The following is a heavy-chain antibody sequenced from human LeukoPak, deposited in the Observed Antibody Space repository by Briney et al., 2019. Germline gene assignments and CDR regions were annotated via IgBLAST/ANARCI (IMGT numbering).Heavy chain of an antibody. V-gene: IGHV1-69*02. Sequence: GASVKVSCKASGYTFTSYYMHWVRQAPGQGLEWMGRIIPILGIANYAQKFQGRVTITADKSTSTAYMELSSLRSEDTAVYYCASGEFSRGYWGQGTLVTVSS. CDR2: IIPILGIA. CDR3: ASGEFSRGY. J-gene: IGHJ4*02. D-gene: IGHD3-10*01. CDR1: GYTFTSYY.